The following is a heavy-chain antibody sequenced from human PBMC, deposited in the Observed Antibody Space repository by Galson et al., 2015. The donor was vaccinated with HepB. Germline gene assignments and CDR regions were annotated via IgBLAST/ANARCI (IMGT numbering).Heavy chain of an antibody. CDR3: ARERETTPGVVIPDAFDI. D-gene: IGHD3-3*01. J-gene: IGHJ3*02. CDR1: GFNLKIYE. Sequence: SLRLSCAASGFNLKIYEMNWVRQAPGKGLEWISFISDSGSGIFYADSVKGRFTISRDNAKNSLYLQMNSLRAKDTAVYYCARERETTPGVVIPDAFDIWGQGTMVTVSS. V-gene: IGHV3-48*03. CDR2: ISDSGSGI.